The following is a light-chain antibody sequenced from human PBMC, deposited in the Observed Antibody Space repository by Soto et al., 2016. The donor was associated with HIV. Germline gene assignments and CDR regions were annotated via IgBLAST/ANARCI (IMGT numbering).Light chain of an antibody. Sequence: DIQMTQSPSSVSASVGDRVTITCRASQGISSRLAWYLQKPGKAPKLLIYAASNLQNGVPSRFSGSGSGTDFTLTISNLQPEDFATYYCQQANVFLGITFGPGTKVDLK. CDR2: AAS. J-gene: IGKJ3*01. CDR1: QGISSR. CDR3: QQANVFLGIT. V-gene: IGKV1-12*01.